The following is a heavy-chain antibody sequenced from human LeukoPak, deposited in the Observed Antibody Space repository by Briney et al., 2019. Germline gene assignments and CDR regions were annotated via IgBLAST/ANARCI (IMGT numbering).Heavy chain of an antibody. V-gene: IGHV5-51*01. D-gene: IGHD3-22*01. CDR3: ARSINYDSSGYYYYFDY. CDR2: IYPGDSDS. CDR1: GYSFTNYW. Sequence: GESLKISCKGSGYSFTNYWIGWVRQMPGKGLEWMGIIYPGDSDSRYSPSFQGQVTISADKSISTAYLQWSSLNASDTAMYYCARSINYDSSGYYYYFDYWGQGALVTVSS. J-gene: IGHJ4*02.